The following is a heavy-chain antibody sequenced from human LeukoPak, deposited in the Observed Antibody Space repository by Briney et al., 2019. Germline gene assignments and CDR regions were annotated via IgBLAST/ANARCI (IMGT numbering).Heavy chain of an antibody. CDR1: GGSISSGGYS. V-gene: IGHV4-30-2*01. J-gene: IGHJ4*02. CDR3: ARRYSSSSLWAY. D-gene: IGHD6-6*01. Sequence: SETLSLTCTVSGGSISSGGYSWSWIRQPPGKGLEWIGYICHSGSTYYNPSLKSRVTISVDRSKNQFSLKLSSVTAADTAVYYCARRYSSSSLWAYWGQGTLVTVSS. CDR2: ICHSGST.